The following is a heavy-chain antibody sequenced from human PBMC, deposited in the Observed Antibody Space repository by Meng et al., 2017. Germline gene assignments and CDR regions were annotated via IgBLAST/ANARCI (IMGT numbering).Heavy chain of an antibody. D-gene: IGHD4-17*01. J-gene: IGHJ3*02. CDR3: ARTVTSLVLDI. Sequence: QVQRQGSGQGLVKPPQTLSLTCTVSGGSISSGGYYWSWIRQHPGKGLEWIGYIYYSGSTYYNPSLKSLVTISVDTSKNQFSLKLSSVTAADTAVYYCARTVTSLVLDIWGQGTMVTVSS. CDR1: GGSISSGGYY. CDR2: IYYSGST. V-gene: IGHV4-31*01.